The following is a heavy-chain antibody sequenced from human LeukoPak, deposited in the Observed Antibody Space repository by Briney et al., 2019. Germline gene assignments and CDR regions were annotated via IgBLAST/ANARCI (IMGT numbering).Heavy chain of an antibody. Sequence: ASVKVSCKASGYTFTGYYMHWVRQAPGQGLEWMGWINPNSGGTNYAQKFQGRVTMTRDTSISTAYMELRSLRSDDTAVYYCARDLESIAAAGAIVDYWGQGTLVTVSS. CDR2: INPNSGGT. J-gene: IGHJ4*02. CDR1: GYTFTGYY. D-gene: IGHD6-13*01. CDR3: ARDLESIAAAGAIVDY. V-gene: IGHV1-2*02.